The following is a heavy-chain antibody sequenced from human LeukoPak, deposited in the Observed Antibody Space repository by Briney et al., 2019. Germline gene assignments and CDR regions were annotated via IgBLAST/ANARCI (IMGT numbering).Heavy chain of an antibody. CDR2: INPSGGST. V-gene: IGHV1-46*01. CDR3: ARDFGPVDGTIFGMVISAYGMDV. CDR1: GYTFTSYY. Sequence: ASVKVSCKASGYTFTSYYMHWVRQAPGQGLEWMGIINPSGGSTSYAQKFQGRVTMTRDTSTSTVYMELSSLRSEDTAVYYCARDFGPVDGTIFGMVISAYGMDVWGQGTTVTVSS. J-gene: IGHJ6*02. D-gene: IGHD3-3*01.